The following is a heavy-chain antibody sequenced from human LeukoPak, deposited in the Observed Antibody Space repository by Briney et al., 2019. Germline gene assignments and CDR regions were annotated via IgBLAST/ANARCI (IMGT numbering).Heavy chain of an antibody. Sequence: PGGSLRLSCAASGFTFSSYAMSWVRQAPGKGLEWVGFIRSKAYGGTTEYAASVKGRFTISRDGSKSIAYLQMNSLKTEDTAVYYCTRYLRGGRSWYYFDYWGQGTLVTVSS. V-gene: IGHV3-49*04. CDR1: GFTFSSYA. CDR2: IRSKAYGGTT. D-gene: IGHD2-15*01. CDR3: TRYLRGGRSWYYFDY. J-gene: IGHJ4*02.